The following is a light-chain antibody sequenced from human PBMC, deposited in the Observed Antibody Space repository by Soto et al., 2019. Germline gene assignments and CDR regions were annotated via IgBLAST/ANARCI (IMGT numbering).Light chain of an antibody. V-gene: IGLV1-47*01. CDR3: AAWDDSLSGLV. Sequence: QSVLTQPSSASGTPGQRVTIYCSGSSSNIGSNYAHWYRQLPGMAPTVLIYKNDQRPSSLPDRFSGSKSGTSASLAISGLRSEDEADYYCAAWDDSLSGLVFGGGTKVTVL. CDR1: SSNIGSNY. CDR2: KND. J-gene: IGLJ2*01.